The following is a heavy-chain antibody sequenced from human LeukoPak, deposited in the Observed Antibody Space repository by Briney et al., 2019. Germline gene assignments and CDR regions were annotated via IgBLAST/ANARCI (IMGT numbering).Heavy chain of an antibody. CDR3: ARGTNAASMVDFDY. J-gene: IGHJ4*02. Sequence: SETLSLTCTVSGGSISSGGYYWSCIRQHPGKGLEWIGYIYYSGSTYYNPSLKSRVTISVDTSKNQFSLKLSSVTAADTAVYYCARGTNAASMVDFDYWGQGTLVTVSS. CDR1: GGSISSGGYY. CDR2: IYYSGST. V-gene: IGHV4-31*03. D-gene: IGHD6-25*01.